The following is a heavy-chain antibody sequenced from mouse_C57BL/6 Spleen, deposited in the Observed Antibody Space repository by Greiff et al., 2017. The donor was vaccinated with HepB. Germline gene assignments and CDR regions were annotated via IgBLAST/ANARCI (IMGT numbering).Heavy chain of an antibody. Sequence: EVKLQESGGGLVQPGESLKLSCESNEYEFPSHDMSWVRKTPEKRLELVAAINSDGGSTYYPDTMERRFIISRDNTKKPLYLQMSSLRSEDTALYYCARKNSNYGYFDVWGTGTTVTVSS. CDR3: ARKNSNYGYFDV. J-gene: IGHJ1*03. V-gene: IGHV5-2*01. D-gene: IGHD2-5*01. CDR2: INSDGGST. CDR1: EYEFPSHD.